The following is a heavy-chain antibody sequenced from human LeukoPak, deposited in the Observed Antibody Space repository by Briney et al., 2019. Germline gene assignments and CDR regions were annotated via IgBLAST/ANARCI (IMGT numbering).Heavy chain of an antibody. J-gene: IGHJ4*02. CDR2: ISWNSGFI. D-gene: IGHD2-21*02. V-gene: IGHV3-9*01. CDR1: GFTFDDYA. Sequence: PGRSLRLSCAASGFTFDDYAMHWVRQAPGKGLEWVSGISWNSGFIGYADSVKGRFTISRDNSRNSVLLQMNSLRPEDTALYHCAKEVDCPSDCLFFHSWGQGTLVTVSS. CDR3: AKEVDCPSDCLFFHS.